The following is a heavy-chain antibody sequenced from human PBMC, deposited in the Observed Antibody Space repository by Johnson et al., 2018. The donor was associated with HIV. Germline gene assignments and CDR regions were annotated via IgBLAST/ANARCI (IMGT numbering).Heavy chain of an antibody. CDR1: GFTVSSNY. Sequence: VQLVESGGGVVQPGRSLRLSCAASGFTVSSNYMSWVRQAPGKGLEWVSVIYSGGSTYYADSVKGRFTISRDNSKNTLYLQMNSLRAEDTAVYYCARARARVTFDIWGQGTMVTVSS. CDR3: ARARARVTFDI. D-gene: IGHD2-21*01. J-gene: IGHJ3*02. CDR2: IYSGGST. V-gene: IGHV3-53*01.